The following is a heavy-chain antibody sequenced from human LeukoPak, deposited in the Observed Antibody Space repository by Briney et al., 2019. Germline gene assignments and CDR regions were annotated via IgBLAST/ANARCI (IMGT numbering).Heavy chain of an antibody. CDR3: ASGRYGYSYGRFDY. CDR2: IIPIFGTA. D-gene: IGHD5-18*01. CDR1: GGTFSSYA. J-gene: IGHJ4*02. V-gene: IGHV1-69*13. Sequence: GASVKVSCKASGGTFSSYAISWVRQAPGQGLEWMGGIIPIFGTANYAQKFQGRVTITADESTSTAYMELSSLRSEDTAVYYCASGRYGYSYGRFDYWGQGTLVTVSS.